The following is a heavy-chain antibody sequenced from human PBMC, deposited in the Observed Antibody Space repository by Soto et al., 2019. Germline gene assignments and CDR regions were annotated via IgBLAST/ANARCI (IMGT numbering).Heavy chain of an antibody. V-gene: IGHV3-66*01. CDR1: GFTVSSNY. J-gene: IGHJ5*02. D-gene: IGHD4-17*01. CDR3: ARDSSTDQYGT. CDR2: IYSGGST. Sequence: EVQLVESGGGLVQPGGSLRLSCAASGFTVSSNYMSWVRQAPGKGLEWVSVIYSGGSTYYADSVKGRFTISRDNSKTSLYLQMNSLRAEDTAVYYCARDSSTDQYGTWGQGTLVTVSS.